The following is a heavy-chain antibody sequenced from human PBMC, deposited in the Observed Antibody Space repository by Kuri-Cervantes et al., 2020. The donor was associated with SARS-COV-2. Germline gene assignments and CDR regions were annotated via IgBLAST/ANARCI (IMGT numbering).Heavy chain of an antibody. CDR2: IIPIFGTA. CDR1: GGTFSSYA. Sequence: SVKVSCKASGGTFSSYAISWVRQAPGQGLEWMGGIIPIFGTANYAQKFQGRVTITADESTSTAYMELSSLRSEDTAVYYCASRNRELVYATRGGYFDLWGRGTLVTVSS. J-gene: IGHJ2*01. CDR3: ASRNRELVYATRGGYFDL. D-gene: IGHD2-8*01. V-gene: IGHV1-69*13.